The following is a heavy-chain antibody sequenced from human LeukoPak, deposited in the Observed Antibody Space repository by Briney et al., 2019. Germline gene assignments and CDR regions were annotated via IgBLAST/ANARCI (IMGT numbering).Heavy chain of an antibody. CDR3: ARDNYYAFDY. D-gene: IGHD3-10*01. CDR2: INWNGGST. V-gene: IGHV3-20*04. J-gene: IGHJ4*02. CDR1: GYTFDDYG. Sequence: PGGSLRLSWAASGYTFDDYGMSWVRQAPGKGLEWVSGINWNGGSTGYADSVKGRFTISRDNAKNSLYLQMNSLRAEDTALYYCARDNYYAFDYWGQGTLVTVSS.